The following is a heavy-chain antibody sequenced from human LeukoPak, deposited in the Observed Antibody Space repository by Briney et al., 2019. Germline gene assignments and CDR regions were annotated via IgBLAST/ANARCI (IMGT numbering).Heavy chain of an antibody. CDR3: ASSYDYVWGSYRPPYFDY. V-gene: IGHV4-34*01. CDR2: INHSGST. J-gene: IGHJ4*02. Sequence: SETLSLTYAVYGGSFSGYYWSWIRQPPGKGLEWIGEINHSGSTNYNPSLKSRVTISVDTSKNQFSLKLSSVTAADTAVYYCASSYDYVWGSYRPPYFDYWGQGTLVTVSS. D-gene: IGHD3-16*02. CDR1: GGSFSGYY.